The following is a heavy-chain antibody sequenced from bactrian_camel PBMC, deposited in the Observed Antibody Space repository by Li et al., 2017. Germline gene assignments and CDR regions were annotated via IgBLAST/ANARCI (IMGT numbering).Heavy chain of an antibody. V-gene: IGHV3S40*01. CDR2: IYNGEFTT. CDR3: AAAKGLPDLLRGGYLSARSYNY. J-gene: IGHJ4*01. Sequence: VQLVESGGDSVQAGGSLTLSCAGAGSIFGRSYVAWFRQAPGKAREGVVTIYNGEFTTYYTDDVKGRFILSQDDSKNAIFLQMNSLKPEDTAIYYCAAAKGLPDLLRGGYLSARSYNYWGRGTQVTVS. CDR1: GSIFGRSY. D-gene: IGHD3*01.